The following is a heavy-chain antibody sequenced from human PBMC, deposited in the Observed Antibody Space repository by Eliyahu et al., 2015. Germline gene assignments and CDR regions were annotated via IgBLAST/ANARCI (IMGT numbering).Heavy chain of an antibody. V-gene: IGHV3-21*01. CDR2: ISXSSSYI. CDR1: GFTFSSYR. Sequence: EVQLVESGGGLXKPGGSLXLXCAASGFTFSSYRMNWVRQAPGKGLEWVSSISXSSSYIYYADSVKGRFTISRDNAKNSLYLQMNSLRAEDTAVYYCARDHPPPFDYWGQGTLVTVSS. J-gene: IGHJ4*02. CDR3: ARDHPPPFDY.